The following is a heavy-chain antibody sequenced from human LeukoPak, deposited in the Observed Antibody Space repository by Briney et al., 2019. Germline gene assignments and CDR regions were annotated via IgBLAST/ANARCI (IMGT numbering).Heavy chain of an antibody. CDR2: IYYSGST. D-gene: IGHD3-22*01. Sequence: SETLSLTCTVSGGSISSGSYYWGWIRQPPGKGPEWIGSIYYSGSTYYNPSLKSRVTISVDTSKNQFSLKLSSVTAADTAVYYCARMYYYDSSGYYPPYYYFDYWGQGTLVTVSS. V-gene: IGHV4-39*07. CDR1: GGSISSGSYY. J-gene: IGHJ4*02. CDR3: ARMYYYDSSGYYPPYYYFDY.